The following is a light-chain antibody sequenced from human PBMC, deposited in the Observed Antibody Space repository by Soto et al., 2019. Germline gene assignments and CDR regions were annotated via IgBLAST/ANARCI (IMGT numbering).Light chain of an antibody. V-gene: IGKV2-30*02. CDR1: QSLVHSDGIAY. CDR2: KVS. Sequence: DGGMTQSPLCLPVPLGQPATISCTSNQSLVHSDGIAYFSWFQQRPGRSPRRLIYKVSNRDSGVPARFSGSGSGTDVALKISRVEAEDVGVYYCMQGTHWPITFGQGTRLEIK. J-gene: IGKJ5*01. CDR3: MQGTHWPIT.